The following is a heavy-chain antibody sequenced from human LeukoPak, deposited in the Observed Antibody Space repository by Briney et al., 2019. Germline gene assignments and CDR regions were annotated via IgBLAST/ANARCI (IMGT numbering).Heavy chain of an antibody. CDR1: GGSISSYY. CDR3: ASGDYYDSSGTQH. V-gene: IGHV4-59*01. CDR2: IYYSGST. Sequence: SETLSLTCTVSGGSISSYYWSWIRQPPGKGLEWIGYIYYSGSTNYNPSLKSRVTISVDTSKNQFSLKLSSVTAEDTAVYYCASGDYYDSSGTQHWGQGTLVTVSS. J-gene: IGHJ1*01. D-gene: IGHD3-22*01.